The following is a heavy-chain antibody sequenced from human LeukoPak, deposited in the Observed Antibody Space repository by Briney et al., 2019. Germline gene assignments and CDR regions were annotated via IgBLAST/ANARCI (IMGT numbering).Heavy chain of an antibody. CDR1: GGTFSSYA. V-gene: IGHV1-69*06. Sequence: SVKVSCKASGGTFSSYAISWVRQAPGQGLEWMGGIIPIFGTANYAQKFQGRVTITADKSTSTAYMELSSLRSEDTAVYYCARDPSYYGSGSYPPPVYGMDVWGKGTTVTVSS. CDR3: ARDPSYYGSGSYPPPVYGMDV. D-gene: IGHD3-10*01. J-gene: IGHJ6*04. CDR2: IIPIFGTA.